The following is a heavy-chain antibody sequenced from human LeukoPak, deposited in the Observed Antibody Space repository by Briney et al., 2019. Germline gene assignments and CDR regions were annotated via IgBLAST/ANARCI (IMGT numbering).Heavy chain of an antibody. J-gene: IGHJ4*02. CDR1: GFTFTTHA. Sequence: GGSLRLFCTDSGFTFTTHAMHWVRQAPGKGLEWVSGLSGSASSTYYADSVKGRFTISRDNSKNTLYLQMNSLRAEDTAVYYCAKDALPHTYSYYFDFWGQGTLVTVSS. V-gene: IGHV3-23*01. CDR3: AKDALPHTYSYYFDF. CDR2: LSGSASST. D-gene: IGHD2-15*01.